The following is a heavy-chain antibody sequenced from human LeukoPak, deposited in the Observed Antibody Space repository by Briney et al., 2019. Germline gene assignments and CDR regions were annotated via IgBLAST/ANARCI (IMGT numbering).Heavy chain of an antibody. CDR3: AKDYYYSSSWYWGPYYYGMDV. V-gene: IGHV3-30*18. CDR2: ISYDGSNK. Sequence: GGSLRLSCAASGFTFSSYGMHWVRQAPGKGLEWVAVISYDGSNKYYADSVKGRFTISRDNSKNTLYLQMNSLRAEDTAVYYCAKDYYYSSSWYWGPYYYGMDVWGQGTTVTVSS. D-gene: IGHD6-13*01. J-gene: IGHJ6*02. CDR1: GFTFSSYG.